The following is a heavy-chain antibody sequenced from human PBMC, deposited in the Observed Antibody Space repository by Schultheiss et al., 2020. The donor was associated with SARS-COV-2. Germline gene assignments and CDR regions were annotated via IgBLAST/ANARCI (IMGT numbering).Heavy chain of an antibody. Sequence: GESLKISCAASGFTFSSYGMHWVRQAPGKGLEWVAVIWYDGSNKYYADSVKGRFTISRDNSKNTLYLQMNSLRAEDTAVYYCARASTTYDFGAEGYYGMDVWGQGTTVTVSS. D-gene: IGHD3-3*01. CDR2: IWYDGSNK. CDR1: GFTFSSYG. CDR3: ARASTTYDFGAEGYYGMDV. J-gene: IGHJ6*02. V-gene: IGHV3-33*08.